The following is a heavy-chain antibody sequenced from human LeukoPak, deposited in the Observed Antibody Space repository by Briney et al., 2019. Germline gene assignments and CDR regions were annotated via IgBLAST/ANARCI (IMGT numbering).Heavy chain of an antibody. CDR2: ISAYNGNT. CDR3: ARDGRRYCSSTSCSPFDY. CDR1: GYTFTSYG. D-gene: IGHD2-2*01. V-gene: IGHV1-18*01. J-gene: IGHJ4*02. Sequence: ASVKVSCKASGYTFTSYGISWVRQAPGQGLEWMGWISAYNGNTNYAQKLQGRVTMTTDTSTSTAYMELRSLRSDDTAVHYCARDGRRYCSSTSCSPFDYWGQGTLVTVSS.